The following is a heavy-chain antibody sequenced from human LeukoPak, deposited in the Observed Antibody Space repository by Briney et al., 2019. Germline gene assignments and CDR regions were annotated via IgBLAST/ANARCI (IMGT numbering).Heavy chain of an antibody. J-gene: IGHJ3*02. D-gene: IGHD3-3*01. CDR1: GGSISSYY. Sequence: PSETLSLTCTVSGGSISSYYWSWIRQPAGKGLEWIGRIYTSGSTNYNPSLESRVTMSVDTSKNQFSLKLSSVTAADTAVYYCARVSSPYYDFWSGYLGDDAFDIWGQGTMVTVSS. CDR2: IYTSGST. V-gene: IGHV4-4*07. CDR3: ARVSSPYYDFWSGYLGDDAFDI.